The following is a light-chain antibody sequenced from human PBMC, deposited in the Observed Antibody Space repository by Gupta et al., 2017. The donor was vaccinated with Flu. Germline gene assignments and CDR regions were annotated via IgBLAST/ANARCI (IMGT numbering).Light chain of an antibody. V-gene: IGKV1-5*03. J-gene: IGKJ1*01. CDR1: QAIDCC. Sequence: VHRVTISCRASQAIDCCLSWYQKKPGRAPKSLIYKASSLVTGVPSRFSGSGSGTEFSLTVSSLQPDDFATYYCQQYRSSPWTFGQGTKVEIK. CDR3: QQYRSSPWT. CDR2: KAS.